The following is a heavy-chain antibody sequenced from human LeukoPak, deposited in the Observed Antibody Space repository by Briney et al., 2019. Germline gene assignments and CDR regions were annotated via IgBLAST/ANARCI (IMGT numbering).Heavy chain of an antibody. CDR1: GYTFTTYG. D-gene: IGHD1-7*01. Sequence: ASVKVSCKAYGYTFTTYGISWVRQAPGQGLEWMGWISAYNGNTNSAHKFQRRVTMTTDTSTSTAYMELRSLRSDDTAVYYCARDRVTGTTRLFDPWGQGTLVTVSS. J-gene: IGHJ5*02. CDR2: ISAYNGNT. CDR3: ARDRVTGTTRLFDP. V-gene: IGHV1-18*01.